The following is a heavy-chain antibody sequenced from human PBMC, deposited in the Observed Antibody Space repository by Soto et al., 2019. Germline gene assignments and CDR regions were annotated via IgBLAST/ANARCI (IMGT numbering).Heavy chain of an antibody. D-gene: IGHD5-18*01. CDR2: IGIARDT. CDR1: GFTFSSYD. CDR3: ARGTRGYNHGYNDY. V-gene: IGHV3-13*01. Sequence: GGSLRLYCAASGFTFSSYDMHWVRQPTGKGLEWVSAIGIARDTYYPDSVKGRFTISRENARNSVYLQMNGLRAEDTAVYYCARGTRGYNHGYNDYWGQGTLVTVSS. J-gene: IGHJ4*02.